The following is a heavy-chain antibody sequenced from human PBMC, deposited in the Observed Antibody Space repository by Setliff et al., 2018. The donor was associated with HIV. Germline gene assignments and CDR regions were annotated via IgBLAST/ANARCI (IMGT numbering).Heavy chain of an antibody. CDR3: ARGGYYSGSGMNYHYYGLDV. V-gene: IGHV4-4*09. CDR1: GGSINSYY. Sequence: SETLSLTCTVSGGSINSYYWNWIRQPPGKGLEWIGYIYTSGSTNYNPSLKSQVTISVDTSENQFSMNMNSVTDADTAVYYCARGGYYSGSGMNYHYYGLDVWGQGTTVTVS. CDR2: IYTSGST. J-gene: IGHJ6*02. D-gene: IGHD3-10*01.